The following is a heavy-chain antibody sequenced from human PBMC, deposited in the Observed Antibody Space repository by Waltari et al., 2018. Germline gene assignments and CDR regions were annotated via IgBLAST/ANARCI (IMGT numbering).Heavy chain of an antibody. CDR3: ARGAAAGTAFFDY. Sequence: QVQLQQWGAGLLKPSETLSLTCAVYGGSFSGYYWSWIRQPPGKGLEWIGEINHSGSTIYNPSLKSRVTISVDTSKNQCSLKLSSVTAAETAVYYCARGAAAGTAFFDYWGQGTLVTVSS. V-gene: IGHV4-34*01. J-gene: IGHJ4*02. CDR2: INHSGST. D-gene: IGHD6-13*01. CDR1: GGSFSGYY.